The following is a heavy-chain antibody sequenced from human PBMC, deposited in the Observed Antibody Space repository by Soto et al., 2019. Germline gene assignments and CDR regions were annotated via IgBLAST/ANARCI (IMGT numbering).Heavy chain of an antibody. CDR1: GGSIISGGYY. J-gene: IGHJ2*01. Sequence: SETLSLTCTVSGGSIISGGYYYSWIRQHPVRGLEWIGYIYYSGNTFYNPSLKSRITISIDTSMNQLSLKVTSVTVADTAVYYGGMSTGGLFWYFDLWGHGTVVTVSS. V-gene: IGHV4-31*03. D-gene: IGHD4-17*01. CDR3: GMSTGGLFWYFDL. CDR2: IYYSGNT.